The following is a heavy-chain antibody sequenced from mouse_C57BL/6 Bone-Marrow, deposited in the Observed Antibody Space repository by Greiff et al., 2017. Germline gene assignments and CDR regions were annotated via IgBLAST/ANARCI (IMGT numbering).Heavy chain of an antibody. V-gene: IGHV5-4*01. CDR2: ISDGGSYT. Sequence: VTLMESGGGLVKPGGSLKLSCAASGFTFSSYAMSWVRQTPEKRLEWVATISDGGSYTYYPDNVKGRFTISRDNAKNNLYLQMSHLKSEDTAMYYCARDDSFDYWGQGTTLTVSS. J-gene: IGHJ2*01. D-gene: IGHD2-12*01. CDR1: GFTFSSYA. CDR3: ARDDSFDY.